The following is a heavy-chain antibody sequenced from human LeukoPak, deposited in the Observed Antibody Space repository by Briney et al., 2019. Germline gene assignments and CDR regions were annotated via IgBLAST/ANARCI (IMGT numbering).Heavy chain of an antibody. CDR3: AKSLYGSGSYYNWFDP. V-gene: IGHV4-59*12. J-gene: IGHJ5*02. CDR2: IYYSGTT. D-gene: IGHD3-10*01. Sequence: KSSETLSLTCTVSGGSISNYYWNWIRQPPGKGLEWIGYIYYSGTTNYNPSLKSRVTISVDTSKNQFSLKLSSVTAADTAVYYCAKSLYGSGSYYNWFDPWGQGTLVTVSS. CDR1: GGSISNYY.